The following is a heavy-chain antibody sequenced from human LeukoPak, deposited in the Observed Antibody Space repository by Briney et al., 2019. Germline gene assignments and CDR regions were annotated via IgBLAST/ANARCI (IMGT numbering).Heavy chain of an antibody. D-gene: IGHD3-22*01. CDR1: GGTFSSYA. J-gene: IGHJ3*02. CDR2: IIPIFGTA. CDR3: ARPNYYDSSGSMEYDAFDI. Sequence: SVKVSCKASGGTFSSYAISWVRQAPGQGLEWMGRIIPIFGTANYAQKFQGRVTITTDESTSTAYMELSSLRSEDTAVYYCARPNYYDSSGSMEYDAFDIWGQGTMVTVSS. V-gene: IGHV1-69*05.